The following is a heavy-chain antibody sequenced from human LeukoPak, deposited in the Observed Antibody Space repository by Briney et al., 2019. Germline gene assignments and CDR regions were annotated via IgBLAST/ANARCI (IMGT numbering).Heavy chain of an antibody. CDR2: INSNSGDT. Sequence: ASVKVSCKASGYTFTGYYIQWVRQAPGQGLESMGWINSNSGDTYYAQKFQGRVTMTRDTPISTAYMKLISLKSDDTAMYYCARGTTGGRFDYWGQGTLVTVSS. V-gene: IGHV1-2*02. J-gene: IGHJ4*02. D-gene: IGHD1-1*01. CDR3: ARGTTGGRFDY. CDR1: GYTFTGYY.